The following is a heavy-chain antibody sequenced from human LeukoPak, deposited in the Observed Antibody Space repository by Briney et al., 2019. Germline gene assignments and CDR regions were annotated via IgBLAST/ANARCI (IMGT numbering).Heavy chain of an antibody. CDR1: GGSISSSSYY. CDR3: ARVHYGGNSVRPSGDY. Sequence: SETLSLTCTVSGGSISSSSYYWGWIRQPPGKGLEWIGSIYYSGSTYYNPSLKSRVTISVDTSKNQFSLKLSSVTAADTAVYYCARVHYGGNSVRPSGDYWGQGTLVTVSS. V-gene: IGHV4-39*01. D-gene: IGHD4-17*01. CDR2: IYYSGST. J-gene: IGHJ4*02.